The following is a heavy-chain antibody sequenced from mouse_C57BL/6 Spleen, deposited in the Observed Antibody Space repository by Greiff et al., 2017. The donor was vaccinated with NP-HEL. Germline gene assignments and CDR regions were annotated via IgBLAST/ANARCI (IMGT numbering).Heavy chain of an antibody. V-gene: IGHV1-52*01. D-gene: IGHD1-1*01. CDR2: IDPSDSET. Sequence: QVQLQQPGAELVRPGSSVKLSCKASGYTFTSYWMHWVKQRPIQGLEWIGNIDPSDSETPYNQKFKDKATLTVDKSSSTAYMQLSSLTSEDSAVYYCAVITTVVARYFDVWGTGTTVTVSS. J-gene: IGHJ1*03. CDR1: GYTFTSYW. CDR3: AVITTVVARYFDV.